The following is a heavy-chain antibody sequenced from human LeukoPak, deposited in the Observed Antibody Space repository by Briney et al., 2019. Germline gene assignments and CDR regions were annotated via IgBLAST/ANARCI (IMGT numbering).Heavy chain of an antibody. V-gene: IGHV3-30*03. J-gene: IGHJ4*02. CDR3: ARPPFSVVVTAISVYFDY. Sequence: PGRSLRLSCAASGFTFSSYGMHWVRQAPGKGLEWVAVISYDGSNKYYADSVKGRFTISRDNSKNTLYLQMNSLRAEDTAVYYCARPPFSVVVTAISVYFDYWGQGTLVTVSS. CDR2: ISYDGSNK. D-gene: IGHD2-21*02. CDR1: GFTFSSYG.